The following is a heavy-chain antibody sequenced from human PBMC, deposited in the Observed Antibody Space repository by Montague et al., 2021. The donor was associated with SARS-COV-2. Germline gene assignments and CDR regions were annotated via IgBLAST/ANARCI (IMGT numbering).Heavy chain of an antibody. Sequence: SETLSLTCTVSGGSISSSTYYWGWIRQPPGKGLEWIASIYYSGSTYFNPSLKSRVAISIDTSKNQFSLKLSSVTAADAAVYYCARRPYYYDSSGQFDPWGLGTPVTVSS. CDR3: ARRPYYYDSSGQFDP. CDR1: GGSISSSTYY. V-gene: IGHV4-39*07. J-gene: IGHJ5*02. D-gene: IGHD3-22*01. CDR2: IYYSGST.